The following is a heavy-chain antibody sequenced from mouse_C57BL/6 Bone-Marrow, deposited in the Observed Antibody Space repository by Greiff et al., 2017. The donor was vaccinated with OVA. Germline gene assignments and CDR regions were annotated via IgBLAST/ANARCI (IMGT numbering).Heavy chain of an antibody. CDR3: VSISHYYGSA. CDR2: IRSKSNNYAT. J-gene: IGHJ3*01. V-gene: IGHV10-1*01. CDR1: GFSFNTYA. D-gene: IGHD1-1*01. Sequence: DVKLVESGGGLVQPKGSLKLSCAASGFSFNTYAMNWVRQAPGKGLEWVARIRSKSNNYATYYADSVKDRFTISRDDSESMLYLQMNNLKTEDTAMYYCVSISHYYGSAWGQGTLVTVSA.